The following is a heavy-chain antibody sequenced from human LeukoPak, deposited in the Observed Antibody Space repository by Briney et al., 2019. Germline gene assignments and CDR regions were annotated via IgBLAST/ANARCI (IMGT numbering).Heavy chain of an antibody. D-gene: IGHD6-19*01. Sequence: GASVKVSCKASGYTFTGYYMHWVRQAPGQGLEWMGWINPNSGGANYAQKFQGRVTMTRDTSISTAYMELSRLRSEDTAVYYCARIGVAANTASGDYWGQGTLVTVSS. CDR3: ARIGVAANTASGDY. J-gene: IGHJ4*02. CDR1: GYTFTGYY. CDR2: INPNSGGA. V-gene: IGHV1-2*02.